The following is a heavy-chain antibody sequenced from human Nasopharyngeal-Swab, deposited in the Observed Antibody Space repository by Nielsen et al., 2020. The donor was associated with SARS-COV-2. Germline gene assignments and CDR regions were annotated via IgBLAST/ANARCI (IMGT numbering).Heavy chain of an antibody. D-gene: IGHD2-15*01. J-gene: IGHJ2*01. CDR3: ARARGSGWYFDL. Sequence: GESLKISCAASGFTFSSYSMNWVRQAPGKGLGGVSSISSSSYIYYADSVKGRFTISRDNAKNSLYLQMNSLRAEDTAVYYCARARGSGWYFDLWGRGTLVTVSS. V-gene: IGHV3-21*01. CDR2: ISSSSYI. CDR1: GFTFSSYS.